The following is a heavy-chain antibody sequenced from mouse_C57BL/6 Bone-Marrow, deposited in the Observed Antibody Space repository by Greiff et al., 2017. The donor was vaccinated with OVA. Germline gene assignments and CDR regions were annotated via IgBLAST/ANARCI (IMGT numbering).Heavy chain of an antibody. Sequence: EVQLQQSGPELVKPGASVKISCKASGYTFTDYYMNWVKQSPGKSLEWIGDINPNNGGTSYNQKFKGKATLTVDKSSSTAYMELRSLTSEDSAVYYCARDYSNYGYAMDYWGQGTSVTVSS. CDR1: GYTFTDYY. V-gene: IGHV1-26*01. CDR2: INPNNGGT. CDR3: ARDYSNYGYAMDY. J-gene: IGHJ4*01. D-gene: IGHD2-5*01.